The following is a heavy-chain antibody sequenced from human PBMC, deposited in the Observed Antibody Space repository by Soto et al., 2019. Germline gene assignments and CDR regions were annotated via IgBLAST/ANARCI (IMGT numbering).Heavy chain of an antibody. J-gene: IGHJ6*03. V-gene: IGHV3-23*01. CDR1: GFTFSSYA. CDR2: ISGSGGST. Sequence: PGGSLRLSCAASGFTFSSYAMSWVRQAPGKGLEWVSAISGSGGSTYYADSVKGRFTISRDNSKNTLYLQMNSLRAEDTAVYYCAKAANTYSSSWYSESYYYMDVWGKGTTVTVSS. CDR3: AKAANTYSSSWYSESYYYMDV. D-gene: IGHD6-13*01.